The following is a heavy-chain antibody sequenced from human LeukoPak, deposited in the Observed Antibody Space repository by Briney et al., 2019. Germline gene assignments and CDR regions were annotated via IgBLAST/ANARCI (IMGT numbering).Heavy chain of an antibody. CDR1: GGTFSSYA. J-gene: IGHJ6*02. D-gene: IGHD6-13*01. CDR3: AREVYSSSWSPYYYYGMDV. CDR2: IIPIFGTA. Sequence: SVKVSCKASGGTFSSYAISWVRQAPGRGLEWMGGIIPIFGTANYAQKFQGRVTITADESTSTAYMELSSLRSEDTAVYYCAREVYSSSWSPYYYYGMDVWGQGTTVTVSS. V-gene: IGHV1-69*13.